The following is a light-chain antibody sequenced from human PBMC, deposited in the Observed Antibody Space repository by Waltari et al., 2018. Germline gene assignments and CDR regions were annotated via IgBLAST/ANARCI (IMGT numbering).Light chain of an antibody. CDR2: DKT. V-gene: IGLV1-40*01. CDR3: QSYDSSLRGFDV. CDR1: SSNIGAGYG. Sequence: QSVLTQPPSLSGAPGQRVTISCTGSSSNIGAGYGLQWYQQFPGKAPKLLIYDKTTRPSGFPARSSCSRSGTAASLAITGLQAEDGADYYCQSYDSSLRGFDVFGTGTKVTV. J-gene: IGLJ1*01.